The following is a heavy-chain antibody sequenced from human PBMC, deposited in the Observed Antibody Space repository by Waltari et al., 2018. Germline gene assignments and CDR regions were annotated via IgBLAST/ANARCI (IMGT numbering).Heavy chain of an antibody. CDR2: IHSSGSA. V-gene: IGHV4-38-2*02. Sequence: QVQLQESGPELVRPPETLSLIRGVSAYSLTRCYSWGWLRQSPGKGLEWIGSIHSSGSAYYSPPLKSRVTISVDTSKKQFSLKLRSVTAADTAVYYCARDGPTSYYGSGSHYKDYYYYYGMDVWGQGTTVSVSS. D-gene: IGHD3-10*01. CDR1: AYSLTRCYS. J-gene: IGHJ6*02. CDR3: ARDGPTSYYGSGSHYKDYYYYYGMDV.